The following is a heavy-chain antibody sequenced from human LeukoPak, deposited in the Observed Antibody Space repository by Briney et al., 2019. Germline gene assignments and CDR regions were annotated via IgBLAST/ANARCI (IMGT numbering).Heavy chain of an antibody. CDR3: ARDGIQKAAAVTVNKLDY. Sequence: GGSLRSPGQPPDLTSVPSGMNWSGKLPGRAWVWSSVLIPEGTSTHYADSVKGRFTVSRDNAKNTVYLQMNSPRAEDTAVYYCARDGIQKAAAVTVNKLDYWGPGTLVTVSS. V-gene: IGHV3-74*01. D-gene: IGHD6-13*01. CDR1: DLTSVPSG. CDR2: LIPEGTST. J-gene: IGHJ4*02.